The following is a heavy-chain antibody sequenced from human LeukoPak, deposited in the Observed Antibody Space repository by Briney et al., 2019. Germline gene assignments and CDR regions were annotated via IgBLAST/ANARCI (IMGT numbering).Heavy chain of an antibody. Sequence: GGSLRLSCAASGFTFSSYSMNWVRQAPGKGLEWVSAISSSSSYIYYADSVKGRFTISRDNARNSLYLQMSNLRAEDTAVYFCARGGGLDVWGQGATVTVSS. V-gene: IGHV3-21*04. D-gene: IGHD3-16*01. CDR1: GFTFSSYS. CDR2: ISSSSSYI. J-gene: IGHJ6*02. CDR3: ARGGGLDV.